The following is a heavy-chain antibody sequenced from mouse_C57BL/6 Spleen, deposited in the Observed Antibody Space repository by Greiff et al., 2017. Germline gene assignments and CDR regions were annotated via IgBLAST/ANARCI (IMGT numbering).Heavy chain of an antibody. Sequence: VQLQQSGPELVKPGASVKISCKASGYTFTDYYMNWVKQSHGKSLEWIGDINPNDGGTSYNQKFKGKATLTVDTSSSTAYMELRSLTSADSAVYYVANYDYCAIDDWGQGGSVTVSS. CDR1: GYTFTDYY. CDR2: INPNDGGT. J-gene: IGHJ4*01. D-gene: IGHD1-1*02. V-gene: IGHV1-26*01. CDR3: ANYDYCAIDD.